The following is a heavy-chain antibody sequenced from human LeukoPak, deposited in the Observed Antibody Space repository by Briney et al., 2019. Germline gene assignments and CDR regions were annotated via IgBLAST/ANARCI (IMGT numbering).Heavy chain of an antibody. CDR2: INPSGGST. J-gene: IGHJ6*03. V-gene: IGHV1-46*01. D-gene: IGHD1-7*01. CDR3: ARETTPGGYYYYMDV. CDR1: GYTFTSYY. Sequence: ASVKVSCKASGYTFTSYYMHWVRQAPGQGLEWMGIINPSGGSTSYAQKFQGRVTMTRDTSTSTVYMELSSLRSEDTAVYYCARETTPGGYYYYMDVWGKGTTVTVSS.